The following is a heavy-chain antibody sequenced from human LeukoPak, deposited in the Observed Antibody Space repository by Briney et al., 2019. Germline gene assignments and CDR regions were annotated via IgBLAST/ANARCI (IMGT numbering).Heavy chain of an antibody. Sequence: GGSLRLSCAASGFTFSSYSMNWVRQAPGKGLEWVSSISSSSSYIYYADSVKGRFTISRDNAKDSLYLQMNSLRAEDTAVYYCARDSPMVRGVIEGYWGQGTLVTVSS. D-gene: IGHD3-10*01. J-gene: IGHJ4*02. CDR1: GFTFSSYS. V-gene: IGHV3-21*01. CDR2: ISSSSSYI. CDR3: ARDSPMVRGVIEGY.